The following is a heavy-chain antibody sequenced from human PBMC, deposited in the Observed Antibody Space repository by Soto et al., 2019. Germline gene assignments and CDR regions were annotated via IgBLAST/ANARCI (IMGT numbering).Heavy chain of an antibody. D-gene: IGHD2-15*01. CDR3: ARTPTPTRWDYDAPTSSY. V-gene: IGHV3-48*02. Sequence: GGSLRLSCAASRFTFSSYSMNWVRQAPGKGLEWVSYISSSSSTIYYADSVKGRFTISRDNAKNSLYLQMNSLRDEDTAVYYCARTPTPTRWDYDAPTSSYWGQGTLVTVSS. CDR2: ISSSSSTI. CDR1: RFTFSSYS. J-gene: IGHJ4*02.